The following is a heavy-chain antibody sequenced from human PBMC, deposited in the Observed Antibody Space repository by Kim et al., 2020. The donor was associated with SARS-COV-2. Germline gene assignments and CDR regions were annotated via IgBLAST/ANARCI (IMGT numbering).Heavy chain of an antibody. CDR2: PIFGTA. J-gene: IGHJ4*02. Sequence: PIFGTANYAQKFQGRVTITADESTSTAYMELSSLRSEDTAVYYCASRGDCWGQGTLVTVSS. V-gene: IGHV1-69*01. CDR3: ASRGDC.